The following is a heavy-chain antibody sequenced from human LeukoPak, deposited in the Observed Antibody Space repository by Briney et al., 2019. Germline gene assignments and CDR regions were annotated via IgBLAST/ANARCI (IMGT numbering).Heavy chain of an antibody. CDR2: IYYSGST. Sequence: SQTLSLTCTVSGGSISSGGYYWSWVRQHPGKGLEWIGYIYYSGSTYYNPSLKSRVTISVDTSKNQFSLKLSSVTAADTAVYYCARFPYSSSSNFDYWGQGTLVTVSS. V-gene: IGHV4-31*03. CDR3: ARFPYSSSSNFDY. CDR1: GGSISSGGYY. D-gene: IGHD6-13*01. J-gene: IGHJ4*02.